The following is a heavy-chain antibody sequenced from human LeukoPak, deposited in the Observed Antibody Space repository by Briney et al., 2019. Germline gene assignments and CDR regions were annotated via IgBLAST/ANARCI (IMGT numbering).Heavy chain of an antibody. D-gene: IGHD3-22*01. V-gene: IGHV1-18*01. J-gene: IGHJ5*02. CDR2: ISPYNGNT. Sequence: ASVKVSCKASGYTFTSYGITWVRQAPGQGLEWMGWISPYNGNTNYAQKLQGRVTMTTDTSTSTAYMELRSLRSDDTAVFYCARLGHYYDSSGYLDWFDPWGQGTLVTVSS. CDR1: GYTFTSYG. CDR3: ARLGHYYDSSGYLDWFDP.